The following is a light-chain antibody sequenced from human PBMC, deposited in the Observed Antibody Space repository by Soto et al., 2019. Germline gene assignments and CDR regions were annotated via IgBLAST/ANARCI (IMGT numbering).Light chain of an antibody. CDR2: DVS. Sequence: QSALTQPRSVSGSPGQSVTISCTGTSIDVGGYNYVSWYQQHPGKAPKLMIYDVSKRPSGVPDRFSGSKSGNTASLTISGLQAEDEADYYCCSYAGSYTFAVFGGGTKLTVL. J-gene: IGLJ2*01. CDR1: SIDVGGYNY. CDR3: CSYAGSYTFAV. V-gene: IGLV2-11*01.